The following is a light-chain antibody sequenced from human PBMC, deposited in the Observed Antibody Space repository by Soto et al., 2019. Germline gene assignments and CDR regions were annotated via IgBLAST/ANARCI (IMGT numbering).Light chain of an antibody. CDR2: AVS. CDR1: SSYIGPYDH. CDR3: SSYAGNYIYV. Sequence: SALTQPRSVSGSPGQSVTISCTRTSSYIGPYDHVAWYQQHPGKAPKLIIFAVSKRPSGVPDRFSGSKSGNTASLTISGLQAEDEADYYCSSYAGNYIYVFATGTKLTVL. V-gene: IGLV2-11*01. J-gene: IGLJ1*01.